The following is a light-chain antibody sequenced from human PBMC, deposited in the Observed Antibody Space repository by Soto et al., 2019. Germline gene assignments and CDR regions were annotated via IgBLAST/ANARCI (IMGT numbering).Light chain of an antibody. CDR2: KAS. J-gene: IGKJ1*01. CDR3: QHYNSYSEA. V-gene: IGKV1-5*03. Sequence: DIHMTQSPSTRSVSVIGVVCIGLRASQTISSWLAWYQQKPGKAPKLLIYKASTLKSGVPSRFSGSGSGTEFTLTISSLQHDDFATYYCQHYNSYSEAFGQGTKVDIK. CDR1: QTISSW.